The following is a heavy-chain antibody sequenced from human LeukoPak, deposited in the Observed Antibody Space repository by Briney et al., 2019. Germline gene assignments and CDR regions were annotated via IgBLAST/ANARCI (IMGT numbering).Heavy chain of an antibody. V-gene: IGHV2-5*02. D-gene: IGHD2-15*01. CDR2: IYWDGDT. Sequence: ESGPTLVKPTQTLTLNCTFSGFSLSTSGVGVGWIRQPPGKALEWLALIYWDGDTHYRPSLKSRLTITKDTSKNQLVLTMTNMAPVDTATHYCAHRGAATPGAFDIWGQGTMVTVSS. CDR3: AHRGAATPGAFDI. CDR1: GFSLSTSGVG. J-gene: IGHJ3*02.